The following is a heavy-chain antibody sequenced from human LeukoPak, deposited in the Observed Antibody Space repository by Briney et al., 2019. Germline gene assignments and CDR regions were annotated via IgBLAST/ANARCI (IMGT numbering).Heavy chain of an antibody. CDR2: IFDSGGSA. CDR3: GKTTAGYSSGRFSRWPVDY. Sequence: GGSLRLSCAASVFTFNSYAMYWVRQAPGNGLEWISDIFDSGGSAHYANSCKGRFTNSRDNSKNTLYLQMNSLRAEDTAVYYCGKTTAGYSSGRFSRWPVDYWGQGTLVTVSS. J-gene: IGHJ4*02. D-gene: IGHD6-19*01. CDR1: VFTFNSYA. V-gene: IGHV3-23*01.